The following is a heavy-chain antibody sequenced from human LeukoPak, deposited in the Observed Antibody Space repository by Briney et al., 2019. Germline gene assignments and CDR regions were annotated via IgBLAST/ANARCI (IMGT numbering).Heavy chain of an antibody. CDR2: INHSGST. Sequence: SETLSFTCAVYGGSFSGYYWSWIRQPPGKGLEWIGEINHSGSTNYNPSLKSRVTISVDTSRNQFSLKLSSVTAADTAVYYCARGSGYYYDSSGYYRNAFDIWGQGTMVTVSS. D-gene: IGHD3-22*01. V-gene: IGHV4-34*01. J-gene: IGHJ3*02. CDR1: GGSFSGYY. CDR3: ARGSGYYYDSSGYYRNAFDI.